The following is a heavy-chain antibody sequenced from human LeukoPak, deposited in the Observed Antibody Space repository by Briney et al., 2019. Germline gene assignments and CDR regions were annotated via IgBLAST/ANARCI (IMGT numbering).Heavy chain of an antibody. CDR1: GGTFSSYA. CDR2: IIPIFGTA. D-gene: IGHD2-2*02. CDR3: AREDCSSTSCYSH. Sequence: GASVKVSCKASGGTFSSYAISWVRRAPGQGLEWMGGIIPIFGTANYAQKFQGRVTITTDESTSTAYMELSSLRSEDTAVYYCAREDCSSTSCYSHWGQGTLVTVSS. V-gene: IGHV1-69*05. J-gene: IGHJ4*02.